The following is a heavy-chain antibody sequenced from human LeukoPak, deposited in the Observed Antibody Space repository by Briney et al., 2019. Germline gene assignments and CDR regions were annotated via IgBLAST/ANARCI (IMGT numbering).Heavy chain of an antibody. Sequence: GGSLRLSCAASGFTFDDYAMHWVRQAPGKGLEWVSLISWDGGSTYYADSVKGRFTISRDNSKNTLYLQMNSLRAEDTAVYYCARVGSPWFGELLNWFDPWGQGTLVTVSS. D-gene: IGHD3-10*01. CDR3: ARVGSPWFGELLNWFDP. V-gene: IGHV3-43D*04. J-gene: IGHJ5*02. CDR1: GFTFDDYA. CDR2: ISWDGGST.